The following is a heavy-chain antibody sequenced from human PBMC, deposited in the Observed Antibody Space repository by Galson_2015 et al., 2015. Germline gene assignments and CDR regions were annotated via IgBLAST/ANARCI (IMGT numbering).Heavy chain of an antibody. V-gene: IGHV5-51*03. J-gene: IGHJ3*02. Sequence: QSGAEVKKPGESLKISCKGSGYSFISYWIGWVRQMPGKGLEWMGIIYSGDSDTRYSPSFQGQVTISVDKSISTAYLQWSSLKASDTAVYYCARRTRNSDDAFDIWGQGTMVTVSS. CDR2: IYSGDSDT. CDR1: GYSFISYW. CDR3: ARRTRNSDDAFDI. D-gene: IGHD1-26*01.